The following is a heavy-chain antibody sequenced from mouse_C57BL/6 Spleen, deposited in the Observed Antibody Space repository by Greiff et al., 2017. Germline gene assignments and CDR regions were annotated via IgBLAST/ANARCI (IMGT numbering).Heavy chain of an antibody. CDR2: IDPSDSYT. CDR1: GYTFTSYW. Sequence: QVQLQQSGAELVKPGASVKLSCKASGYTFTSYWMQWVKQRPGQGLEWIGEIDPSDSYTNYNQKFKGKATLTVDTSSSTAYMQLSSLTSEDSAVYYCASYPHFDYWGQGTTLTVSS. CDR3: ASYPHFDY. V-gene: IGHV1-50*01. J-gene: IGHJ2*01.